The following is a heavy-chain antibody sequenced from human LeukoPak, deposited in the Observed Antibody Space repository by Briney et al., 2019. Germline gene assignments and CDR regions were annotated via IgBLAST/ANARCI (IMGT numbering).Heavy chain of an antibody. CDR2: LNPDTGST. D-gene: IGHD3-10*01. Sequence: SVTVSCKASGYTFTGYYIHWVRQAPGQGLEWMGGLNPDTGSTNYAQKFQARVIMTRDTSINTAYMELRRLRYDDTAMYFCARESFSGSGGLDWFAPWGQGTLVTVSA. J-gene: IGHJ5*02. V-gene: IGHV1-2*02. CDR1: GYTFTGYY. CDR3: ARESFSGSGGLDWFAP.